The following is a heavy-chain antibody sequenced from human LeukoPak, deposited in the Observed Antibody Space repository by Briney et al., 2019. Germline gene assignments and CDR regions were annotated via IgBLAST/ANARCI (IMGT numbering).Heavy chain of an antibody. Sequence: ASVKVSCKASGYTFTGYYMHWVRQAPGQGLEWMGWINPNSGGTNYAQKFQGRVTMTRDTSISTAYMELSRLRSDDTAVYYCARDHKAVACTIYWGQGTLVTVSS. V-gene: IGHV1-2*02. J-gene: IGHJ4*02. D-gene: IGHD6-19*01. CDR1: GYTFTGYY. CDR3: ARDHKAVACTIY. CDR2: INPNSGGT.